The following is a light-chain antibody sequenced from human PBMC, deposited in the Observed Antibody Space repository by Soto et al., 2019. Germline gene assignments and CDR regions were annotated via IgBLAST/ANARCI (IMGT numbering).Light chain of an antibody. CDR1: QTISNY. J-gene: IGKJ2*01. CDR2: ASS. V-gene: IGKV1-39*01. CDR3: QQSFSNLRMYT. Sequence: DIQMTQSPSSLSASVGDRVTITCRASQTISNYVNWYQEKPGKAPKLLIYASSSLQSGVPSRFSGSGFGTDLALTISSLQPEDFATYYCQQSFSNLRMYTFGQGTKLEIK.